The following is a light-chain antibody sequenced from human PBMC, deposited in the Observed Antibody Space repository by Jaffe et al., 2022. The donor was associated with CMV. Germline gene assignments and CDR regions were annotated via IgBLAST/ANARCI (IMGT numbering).Light chain of an antibody. CDR2: DTS. Sequence: DIVLTQSPTTLSLSPGERATLSCRASQSISSYLGWYQQKPGQAPRLLIYDTSNRATGIPARFSGSGSGTAFTLTISSLEPEDSAVYYCQQRSKWPTFGQGTKVEIK. J-gene: IGKJ1*01. CDR1: QSISSY. V-gene: IGKV3-11*01. CDR3: QQRSKWPT.